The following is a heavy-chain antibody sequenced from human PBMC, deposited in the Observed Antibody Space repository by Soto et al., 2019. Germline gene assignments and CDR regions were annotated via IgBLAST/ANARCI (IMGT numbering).Heavy chain of an antibody. D-gene: IGHD6-19*01. CDR1: GFTFSSYG. CDR2: ISYDGSNK. V-gene: IGHV3-30*18. CDR3: AKGLSQWLTRYGDY. J-gene: IGHJ4*02. Sequence: PGGSLRLSCAASGFTFSSYGMHWVRQAPGKGLEWVAVISYDGSNKYYADSVKGRFTISRDNSKNTLYLQMNSLRAEDTAVYYCAKGLSQWLTRYGDYWGQGTLVTVSS.